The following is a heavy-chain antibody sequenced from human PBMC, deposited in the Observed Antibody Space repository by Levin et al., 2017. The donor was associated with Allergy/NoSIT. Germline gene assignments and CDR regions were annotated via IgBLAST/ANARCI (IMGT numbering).Heavy chain of an antibody. CDR1: GFTFDDYA. V-gene: IGHV3-9*01. D-gene: IGHD3-22*01. CDR2: ISWNSGSI. Sequence: GGSLRLSCAASGFTFDDYAMHWVRQAPGKGLEWVSGISWNSGSIGYADSVKGRFTISRDHAKNSLYLQMNSLRAEDTALYYCAKGYYYDSSGYYDYWGQGTLVTVSS. J-gene: IGHJ4*02. CDR3: AKGYYYDSSGYYDY.